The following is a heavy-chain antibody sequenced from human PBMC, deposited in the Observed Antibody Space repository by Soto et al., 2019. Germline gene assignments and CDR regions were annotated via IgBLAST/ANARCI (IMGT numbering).Heavy chain of an antibody. J-gene: IGHJ6*02. CDR1: GGSISSGGYY. D-gene: IGHD2-21*01. Sequence: SETLSLTCTVSGGSISSGGYYWSWIRQHPGKGLEWIGYIYYSGSTYYNPSLKSRVTISVDTSKNQFSLKLSSVTAADTAVYYCAASCVGCGGFNYYGMDVWGQGTTVTVS. CDR3: AASCVGCGGFNYYGMDV. V-gene: IGHV4-31*03. CDR2: IYYSGST.